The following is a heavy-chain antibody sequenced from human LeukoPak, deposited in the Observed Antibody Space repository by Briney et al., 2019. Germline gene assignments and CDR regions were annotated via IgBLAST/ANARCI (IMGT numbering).Heavy chain of an antibody. CDR1: GFTFSSYS. CDR2: ISSSSSYI. V-gene: IGHV3-21*04. Sequence: PGGSLRLSCAASGFTFSSYSMNWVRQAPGRGLEWVSSISSSSSYIYYADSVKGRFTISRDNAKNSLYLQMNSLRAEDTAVYYCAKARATSGWFDAFDIWGQGTMFTVSS. J-gene: IGHJ3*02. CDR3: AKARATSGWFDAFDI. D-gene: IGHD6-19*01.